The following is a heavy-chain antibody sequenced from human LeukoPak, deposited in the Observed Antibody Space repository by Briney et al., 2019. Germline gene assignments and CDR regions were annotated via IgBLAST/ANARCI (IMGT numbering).Heavy chain of an antibody. D-gene: IGHD3-22*01. CDR3: ARSGDYYDSSGYYPDAFDI. V-gene: IGHV1-46*01. J-gene: IGHJ3*02. CDR2: INPSGGST. CDR1: GYTFTSYY. Sequence: GASVKVSCKASGYTFTSYYMHWVRQAPGQGLEWMGIINPSGGSTSYAQKFQGRVTMTRDTSTSTVYMELSSLRSGDTAVYYCARSGDYYDSSGYYPDAFDIWGQGTMVTVSS.